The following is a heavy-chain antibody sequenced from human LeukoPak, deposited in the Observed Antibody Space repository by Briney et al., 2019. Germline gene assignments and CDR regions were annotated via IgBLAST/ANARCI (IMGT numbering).Heavy chain of an antibody. CDR2: INPNSGGT. Sequence: GASVTVSCKASGYTFTGYYMHWVRQAPGQGLGWMGWINPNSGGTNYAQKFQGRVTMTRDTSISTAYMELSRLRSDDTAVYYCARESSSGDAFDIWGQGTMVTVSS. V-gene: IGHV1-2*02. J-gene: IGHJ3*02. CDR1: GYTFTGYY. CDR3: ARESSSGDAFDI. D-gene: IGHD6-19*01.